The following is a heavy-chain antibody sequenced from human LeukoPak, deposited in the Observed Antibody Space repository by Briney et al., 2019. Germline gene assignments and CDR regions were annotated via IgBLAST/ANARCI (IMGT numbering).Heavy chain of an antibody. CDR3: AREEDYGGNLFDY. D-gene: IGHD4-23*01. V-gene: IGHV1-2*02. CDR2: INPNSGGT. CDR1: GYTFTGYY. J-gene: IGHJ4*02. Sequence: GASVKVSCKASGYTFTGYYMHWVRQAPGQGLEWMGWINPNSGGTNYAQKFQGRVTMTRDTSISTAYMELSRLRSDDTAVYYCAREEDYGGNLFDYWGQGTLVTVSS.